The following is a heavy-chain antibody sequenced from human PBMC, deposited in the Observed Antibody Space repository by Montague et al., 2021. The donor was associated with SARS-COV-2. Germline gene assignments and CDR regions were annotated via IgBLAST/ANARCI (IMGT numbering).Heavy chain of an antibody. V-gene: IGHV4-30-4*08. Sequence: QTLSLTCTVSGGAINRGDYYWTWIRQPPGKGLEWIGNIYSTGDTSYSPSLKGRVGISLDTSKNQVSLNLRSVAAADTAVYYCAREVVHVDVLTDIPKILYDGLDVWGQGTTVVVSS. CDR2: IYSTGDT. D-gene: IGHD2-21*02. CDR1: GGAINRGDYY. CDR3: AREVVHVDVLTDIPKILYDGLDV. J-gene: IGHJ6*02.